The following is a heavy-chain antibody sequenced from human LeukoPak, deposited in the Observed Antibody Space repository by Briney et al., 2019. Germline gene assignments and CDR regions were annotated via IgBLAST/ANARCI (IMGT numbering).Heavy chain of an antibody. Sequence: GGSLRLSCAASGFTFSSYSMNWVRQAPGKGLEWVSYISSSSSTIYYADSVKGRFTISRDNAKNSLYLQMNSLRAEDTAVYYCARGPPNCSSTSCQRISKYNRFDPWGQGTLVTVSS. CDR1: GFTFSSYS. D-gene: IGHD2-2*01. V-gene: IGHV3-48*04. CDR3: ARGPPNCSSTSCQRISKYNRFDP. CDR2: ISSSSSTI. J-gene: IGHJ5*02.